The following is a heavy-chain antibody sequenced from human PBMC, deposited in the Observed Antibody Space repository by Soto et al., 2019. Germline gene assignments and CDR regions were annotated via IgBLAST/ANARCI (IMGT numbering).Heavy chain of an antibody. CDR3: ARVVELGTVDY. J-gene: IGHJ4*02. Sequence: ASVKVSCKASGYTFTSYYIHWVRQAPGHGLEWMGIVNPTDGRTTYAQNFQGRVTMTRDTSTSTVYMELSSLRSDDTALYYCARVVELGTVDYWGQGTPVTVSS. V-gene: IGHV1-46*01. CDR1: GYTFTSYY. CDR2: VNPTDGRT. D-gene: IGHD7-27*01.